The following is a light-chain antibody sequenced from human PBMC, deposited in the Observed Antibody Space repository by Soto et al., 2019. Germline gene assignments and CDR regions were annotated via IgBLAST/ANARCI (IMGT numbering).Light chain of an antibody. Sequence: AIQLTQSPASLSASVGDRVTITCRASQGIRNDLGWFQQKPGKAPKLLIYAASSLQTGVPSRFSRSGSGTYFTLTISSLQVEDFATYYCLQEYRYPLTFGGGTKVEI. CDR1: QGIRND. CDR3: LQEYRYPLT. CDR2: AAS. V-gene: IGKV1-6*01. J-gene: IGKJ4*01.